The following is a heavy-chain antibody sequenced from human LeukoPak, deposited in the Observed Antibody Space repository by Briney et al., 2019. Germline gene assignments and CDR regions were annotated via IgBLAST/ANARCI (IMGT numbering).Heavy chain of an antibody. J-gene: IGHJ4*02. CDR1: GFTFSSYA. CDR2: ISYDGSNK. CDR3: ARTDTAMDPGDY. Sequence: GGSLRLSCAASGFTFSSYAMHWVRQAPGKGLEWVAVISYDGSNKYYADSVKGRFTISRDNAKNSLYLQMNSLRAEDTAVYYCARTDTAMDPGDYWGQGTLVTVSS. D-gene: IGHD5-18*01. V-gene: IGHV3-30-3*01.